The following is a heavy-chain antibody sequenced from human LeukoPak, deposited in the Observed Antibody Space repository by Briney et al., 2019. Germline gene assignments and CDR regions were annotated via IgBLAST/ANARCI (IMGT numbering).Heavy chain of an antibody. CDR1: GGSISSYY. V-gene: IGHV4-59*01. CDR3: ARARRITMVRGVSYAFDI. Sequence: VKPSETLSLTCTVSGGSISSYYWSWIRQPPGKGLEWIGYIYYSGSTNYNPSLKSRVTISVDTSKNQFSLKLSSVTAADTAVYYCARARRITMVRGVSYAFDIWGQGTMVTVSS. J-gene: IGHJ3*02. CDR2: IYYSGST. D-gene: IGHD3-10*01.